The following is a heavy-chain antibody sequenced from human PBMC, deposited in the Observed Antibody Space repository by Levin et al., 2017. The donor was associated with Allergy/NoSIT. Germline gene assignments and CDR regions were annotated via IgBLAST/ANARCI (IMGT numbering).Heavy chain of an antibody. J-gene: IGHJ6*02. CDR1: GGSISDDSYY. Sequence: SETLSLTCSVSGGSISDDSYYWAWVRQPPGKGLEWVGSIYYDGSAYYNPSLKTRLTISVDTSKNQVSLRVNSVTAADTAVYYCAGEPNSPYYYHDGLDVWGPGTTVTVSS. CDR3: AGEPNSPYYYHDGLDV. CDR2: IYYDGSA. D-gene: IGHD2/OR15-2a*01. V-gene: IGHV4-39*07.